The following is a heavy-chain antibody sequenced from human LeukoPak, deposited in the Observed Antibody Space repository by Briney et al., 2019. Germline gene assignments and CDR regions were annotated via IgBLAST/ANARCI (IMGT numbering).Heavy chain of an antibody. D-gene: IGHD6-13*01. Sequence: GASVKVSCKASGYTFTGYYMHWVRQAPGQGLEWMGWINPNSGGTNYAQKFQGWVTMTRDTSISTAYMELSRLRSDDTAVYYCAREGKLGSSWSRDEPFDYWGQGTLVTVSS. J-gene: IGHJ4*02. CDR2: INPNSGGT. CDR1: GYTFTGYY. CDR3: AREGKLGSSWSRDEPFDY. V-gene: IGHV1-2*04.